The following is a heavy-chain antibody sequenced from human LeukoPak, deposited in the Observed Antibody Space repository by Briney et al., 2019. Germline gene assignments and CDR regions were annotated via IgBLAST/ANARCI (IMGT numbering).Heavy chain of an antibody. CDR3: ARALYSSSWYGGFDY. Sequence: PSETLSLTCAVSGGSISSSNWWSWVRQPPGKGLEWIGEIYHSGSTNYNPSLKSRVTISVDKSKNQFSLKLCSVTAADTAVYYCARALYSSSWYGGFDYWGQGTLVTVSS. CDR2: IYHSGST. J-gene: IGHJ4*02. D-gene: IGHD6-13*01. V-gene: IGHV4-4*02. CDR1: GGSISSSNW.